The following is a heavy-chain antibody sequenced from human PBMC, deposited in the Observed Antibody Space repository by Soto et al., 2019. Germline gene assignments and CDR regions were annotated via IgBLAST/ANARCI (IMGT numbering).Heavy chain of an antibody. D-gene: IGHD2-15*01. CDR3: ATDRGECRGGNRYSVLDY. J-gene: IGHJ4*02. CDR2: IKEDGSEK. V-gene: IGHV3-7*01. Sequence: GGSLRLSCAASGFTFSTYWMDWVRQAPGKGLEWVAKIKEDGSEKYYVDSVKGRFTISRDNAKNSLYLQMNSLRAEDTAVYYCATDRGECRGGNRYSVLDYWDQARLVTVS. CDR1: GFTFSTYW.